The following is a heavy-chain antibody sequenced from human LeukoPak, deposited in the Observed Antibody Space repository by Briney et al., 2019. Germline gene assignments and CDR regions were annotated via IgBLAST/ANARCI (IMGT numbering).Heavy chain of an antibody. CDR3: ARDLIRSGTLDY. J-gene: IGHJ4*02. Sequence: PSETLSLTCSVSGGSISTDNYYWSWIRQHPGKGLEWIGYIYYSGSTYYNPSLKSRVTISVDTSKNQFSLKLSSVTAADTAVYYCARDLIRSGTLDYWGQGTLVTVSS. V-gene: IGHV4-31*03. D-gene: IGHD3-22*01. CDR1: GGSISTDNYY. CDR2: IYYSGST.